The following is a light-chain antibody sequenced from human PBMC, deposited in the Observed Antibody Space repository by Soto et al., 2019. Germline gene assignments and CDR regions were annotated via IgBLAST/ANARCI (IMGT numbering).Light chain of an antibody. Sequence: EILMTQSPATLSVSPGERSTLSCRSIQSVTSNLAWYQQKPGQAPRLLIYDASNRATGIPARFSGSGSGTDFTLTISSLEPEDFAVYYCQQRSNWPPITFGQGTRLEIK. V-gene: IGKV3-11*01. CDR1: QSVTSN. CDR3: QQRSNWPPIT. CDR2: DAS. J-gene: IGKJ5*01.